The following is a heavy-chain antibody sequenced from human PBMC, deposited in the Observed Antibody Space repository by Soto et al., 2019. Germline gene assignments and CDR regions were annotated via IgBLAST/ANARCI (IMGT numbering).Heavy chain of an antibody. Sequence: QVQLQQSGPGLVKPSQTLSLTCAISGDSVSTNIAAWSWIRQSPSRGLEWLGRTLYRSSKWYNEYAVSVKSRMTINPDTSKNQFSLQLNSVTPEDTAVYYCARDAAPTLNSPHGMDVWGQGTAVTVSS. CDR1: GDSVSTNIAA. D-gene: IGHD2-15*01. CDR3: ARDAAPTLNSPHGMDV. J-gene: IGHJ6*02. V-gene: IGHV6-1*01. CDR2: TLYRSSKWYN.